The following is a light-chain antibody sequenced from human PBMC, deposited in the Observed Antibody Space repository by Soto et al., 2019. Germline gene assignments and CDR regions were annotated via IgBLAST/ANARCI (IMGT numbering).Light chain of an antibody. CDR3: QQYDNLLALT. J-gene: IGKJ4*01. V-gene: IGKV3-15*01. Sequence: IVITKSPATVSVSPGERATISCRASQNVLSNLAWYQQKPGQAPRLLIYGASTRATGLPARFSGSGSGTQFTLTISSLQSEDIATYYCQQYDNLLALTFGGGTKV. CDR2: GAS. CDR1: QNVLSN.